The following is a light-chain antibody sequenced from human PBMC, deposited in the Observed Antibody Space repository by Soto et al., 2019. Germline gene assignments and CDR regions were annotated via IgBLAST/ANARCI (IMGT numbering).Light chain of an antibody. V-gene: IGLV2-14*01. Sequence: QSALTQPASVSASPGQSITISCTGTSTDIGGFDSVSWYQQHPGKAPKLMIYDVTDRPSGVSNRFSGSKSGDTASLTISGLQAEDEADYYCSSYTTSSILVFGGGTKLTVL. CDR1: STDIGGFDS. CDR2: DVT. J-gene: IGLJ2*01. CDR3: SSYTTSSILV.